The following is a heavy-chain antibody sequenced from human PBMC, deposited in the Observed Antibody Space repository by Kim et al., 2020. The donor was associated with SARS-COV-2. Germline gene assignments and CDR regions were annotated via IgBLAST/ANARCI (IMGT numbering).Heavy chain of an antibody. CDR3: TRDDFWSGYYAY. D-gene: IGHD3-3*01. V-gene: IGHV3-49*02. CDR2: T. J-gene: IGHJ4*02. Sequence: TKYAASVKGRFTISRDDYKSIAYLQMNSLKTEDTAVYYCTRDDFWSGYYAYWGQGTLVTVSS.